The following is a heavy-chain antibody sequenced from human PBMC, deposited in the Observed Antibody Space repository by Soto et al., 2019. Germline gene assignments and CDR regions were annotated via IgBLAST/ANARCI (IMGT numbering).Heavy chain of an antibody. J-gene: IGHJ4*02. Sequence: QVQLVESGGGLVKPGGSLRLSCAASGFTFSDYYMSWICQAPGKGLEWVSYISSSGSTIYYADSVKGRFTISRDNAKNSLYLQMNSLRAEDTAVYYCARGVDYDILTGYYTRKPRFDYWGQGTLVTVSS. D-gene: IGHD3-9*01. CDR1: GFTFSDYY. V-gene: IGHV3-11*01. CDR2: ISSSGSTI. CDR3: ARGVDYDILTGYYTRKPRFDY.